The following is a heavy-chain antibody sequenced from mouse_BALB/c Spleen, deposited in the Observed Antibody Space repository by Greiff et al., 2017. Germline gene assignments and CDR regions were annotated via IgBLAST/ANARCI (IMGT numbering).Heavy chain of an antibody. CDR2: ISSGGSYT. D-gene: IGHD1-2*01. Sequence: EVHLVESGGGLVKPGGSLKLSCAASGFTFSSYTMSWVRQTPEKRLEWVATISSGGSYTYYPDSVKGRFTIARDNAKNTLYLQMSSLKSEDTAMYYCTRASPITTATSYFDYWGQGTTLTVSS. CDR3: TRASPITTATSYFDY. J-gene: IGHJ2*01. CDR1: GFTFSSYT. V-gene: IGHV5-6-4*01.